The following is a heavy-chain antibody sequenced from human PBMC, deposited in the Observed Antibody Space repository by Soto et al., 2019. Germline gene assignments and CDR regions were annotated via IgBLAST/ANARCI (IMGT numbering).Heavy chain of an antibody. J-gene: IGHJ3*01. CDR2: ISGSGDST. CDR3: ARELGYCRGGSGYMDGAFDF. CDR1: GSTFSSYA. V-gene: IGHV3-23*01. Sequence: EVQLWESGGGLVQPGGSLRLSCAASGSTFSSYAMSWVRQAPGKGLEWVSVISGSGDSTYYADSVKGRFTISRDNSKNTXYXXLNSLRAEDTAVYYCARELGYCRGGSGYMDGAFDFWGQGTMVTVSS. D-gene: IGHD2-15*01.